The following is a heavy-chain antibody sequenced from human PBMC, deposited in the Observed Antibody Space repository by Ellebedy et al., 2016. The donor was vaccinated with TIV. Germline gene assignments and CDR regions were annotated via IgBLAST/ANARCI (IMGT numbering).Heavy chain of an antibody. J-gene: IGHJ6*02. D-gene: IGHD6-13*01. V-gene: IGHV4-39*02. CDR3: ARDGRSSWYSGYYYYGKDV. Sequence: MPSETLSLTCTVSGGSISSSSYYWGWIRQPPGKGLEWFGSIYYSVHTYYNPSLKSQVTISVDTSKNQFSLKVTSVTAADPAIYYCARDGRSSWYSGYYYYGKDVWGQGTTVTVSS. CDR2: IYYSVHT. CDR1: GGSISSSSYY.